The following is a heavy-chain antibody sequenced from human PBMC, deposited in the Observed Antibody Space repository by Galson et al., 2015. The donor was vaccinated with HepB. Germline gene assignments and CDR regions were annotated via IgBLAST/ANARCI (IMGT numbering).Heavy chain of an antibody. D-gene: IGHD1-26*01. CDR2: IWYDGSNK. Sequence: SLRLSCAASGFTFSSYGMHWVRQAPGKGLEWVAVIWYDGSNKYYADSVKGRFTISRDNSKNTLYLQMNSLRAEDTAVYYCARDSIVGATTDGIGYWGQGTLVTVSS. CDR3: ARDSIVGATTDGIGY. CDR1: GFTFSSYG. J-gene: IGHJ4*02. V-gene: IGHV3-33*08.